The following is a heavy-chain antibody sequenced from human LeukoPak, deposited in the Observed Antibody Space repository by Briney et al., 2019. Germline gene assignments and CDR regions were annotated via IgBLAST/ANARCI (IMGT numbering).Heavy chain of an antibody. J-gene: IGHJ4*02. CDR1: GGSISSSSYY. CDR3: ARCDQTGEWELLNDY. D-gene: IGHD1-26*01. Sequence: SETLSLTCTVSGGSISSSSYYWGWIRQPPGKGLEWIGSIYYSGSTYYNPSLKSRVTISVDTSKNQFSLKLSSVTAADTAVYYCARCDQTGEWELLNDYWGQGTLVTVSS. V-gene: IGHV4-39*07. CDR2: IYYSGST.